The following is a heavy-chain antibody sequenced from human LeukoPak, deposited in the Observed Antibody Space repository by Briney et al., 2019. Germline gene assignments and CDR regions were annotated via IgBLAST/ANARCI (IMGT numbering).Heavy chain of an antibody. Sequence: GGSLRLSCAASGFTFSSYGMHWVRQAPGKGLEWVAVISYDGSNKYYADSVKGRFTISRDNSKNTLYLQMNSLRAEDTAVYYCAKDLGTMVRGVTLDYWGQGTLVTVSS. CDR1: GFTFSSYG. D-gene: IGHD3-10*01. J-gene: IGHJ4*02. CDR2: ISYDGSNK. V-gene: IGHV3-30*18. CDR3: AKDLGTMVRGVTLDY.